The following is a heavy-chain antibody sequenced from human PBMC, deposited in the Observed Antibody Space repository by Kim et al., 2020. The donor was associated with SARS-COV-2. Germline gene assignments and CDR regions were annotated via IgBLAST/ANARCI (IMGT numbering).Heavy chain of an antibody. CDR3: ARDAPFHYYDSSGWVNY. CDR1: GFTFSSYS. D-gene: IGHD3-22*01. CDR2: ISSSSSYI. J-gene: IGHJ4*02. V-gene: IGHV3-21*01. Sequence: GGSLRLSCAASGFTFSSYSMNWVRQAPGKGLEWVSSISSSSSYIYYADSVKGRFTISRDNAKNSLYLQMNSLRAEDTAVYYCARDAPFHYYDSSGWVNYWGQGTLVTVSS.